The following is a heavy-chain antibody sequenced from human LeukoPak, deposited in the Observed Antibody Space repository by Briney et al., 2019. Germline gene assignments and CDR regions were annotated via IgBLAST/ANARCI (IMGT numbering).Heavy chain of an antibody. CDR2: IYSGGST. Sequence: GGSLRLSCAASGFTVSYNYMSWVRQAPGKGLEWVSIIYSGGSTYYADSVKGRFTISRDNSKNTLYLQMNSLRAEDTAVYYCAKDMGAAAEYYYYYMDVWGKGTTVTVSS. J-gene: IGHJ6*03. CDR3: AKDMGAAAEYYYYYMDV. CDR1: GFTVSYNY. V-gene: IGHV3-53*05. D-gene: IGHD6-13*01.